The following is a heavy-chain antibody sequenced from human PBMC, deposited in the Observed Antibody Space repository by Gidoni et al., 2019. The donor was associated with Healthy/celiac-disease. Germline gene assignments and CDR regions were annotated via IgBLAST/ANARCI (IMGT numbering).Heavy chain of an antibody. CDR3: AKGRRRITFGRVIQAFDI. J-gene: IGHJ3*02. V-gene: IGHV3-23*01. CDR2: ISGSGGST. CDR1: GFTFSRCA. Sequence: EVQLLESGGGWVQPGGSLWRSCPASGFTFSRCAMSWVRQAPGKGLEWVSAISGSGGSTYYADSGKGRFTISRDNSKNTLYLQMNSLRAEDTAVYYCAKGRRRITFGRVIQAFDIWGQGTMVTVSS. D-gene: IGHD3-16*02.